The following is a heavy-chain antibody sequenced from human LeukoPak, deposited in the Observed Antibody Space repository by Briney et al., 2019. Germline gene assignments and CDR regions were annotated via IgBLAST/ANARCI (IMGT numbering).Heavy chain of an antibody. Sequence: GGSLRLSCAASGFTFSSYWMSWVRQAPGKGLEWVANIKQDGSEKYYVDSVKGRFTISRDNAKNSLYLQMNSLRAEDTAVYYCAREDFGAAALGSGHWYFDLWGRGTLVTVSS. CDR1: GFTFSSYW. J-gene: IGHJ2*01. CDR2: IKQDGSEK. V-gene: IGHV3-7*01. CDR3: AREDFGAAALGSGHWYFDL. D-gene: IGHD6-13*01.